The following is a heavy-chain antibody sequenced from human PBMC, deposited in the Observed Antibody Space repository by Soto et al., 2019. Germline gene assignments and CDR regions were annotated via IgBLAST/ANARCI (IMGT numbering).Heavy chain of an antibody. V-gene: IGHV4-39*01. CDR3: ARWTPYLLQSNLWSGYYLSYFDY. D-gene: IGHD3-3*01. CDR1: GGSISSITYY. Sequence: QLQLQESGPALVKPSETLSLTCTVSGGSISSITYYWGWIRQSPEKGLEWIGYIHYGGSTYYNPSLESRVTTSLDTSKNQFSLRRTSVNASDSGVYYFARWTPYLLQSNLWSGYYLSYFDYWGQGSLVTVS. J-gene: IGHJ4*02. CDR2: IHYGGST.